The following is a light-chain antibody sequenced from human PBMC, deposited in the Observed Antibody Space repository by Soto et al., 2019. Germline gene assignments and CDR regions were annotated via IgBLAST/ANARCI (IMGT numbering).Light chain of an antibody. CDR1: SSDVGGYDY. CDR3: SSYTSSSTHV. Sequence: QSALTQPASVSGSPGQSIAISCTGTSSDVGGYDYVSWYQQLPGKAPKLMIYDVNNRPSGVSNRFSGSKSGNTASLTISGLQAEDEADYYRSSYTSSSTHVFGTGPNVTVL. CDR2: DVN. J-gene: IGLJ1*01. V-gene: IGLV2-14*03.